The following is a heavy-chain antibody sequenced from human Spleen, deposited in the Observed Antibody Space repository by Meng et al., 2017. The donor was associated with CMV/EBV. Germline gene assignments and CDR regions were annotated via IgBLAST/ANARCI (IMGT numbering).Heavy chain of an antibody. CDR3: ATTSGGNYYYYGMDV. V-gene: IGHV3-48*04. J-gene: IGHJ6*01. CDR2: INTNSRTI. CDR1: GFTFSGYN. Sequence: GESLKISCAAFGFTFSGYNMNWVRQAPGKGLEWVSYINTNSRTIYYADSVKRRFTISRDNAKNSLYLQMNSLRAEDTAVYYCATTSGGNYYYYGMDVWGQGTTVTVSS. D-gene: IGHD2-15*01.